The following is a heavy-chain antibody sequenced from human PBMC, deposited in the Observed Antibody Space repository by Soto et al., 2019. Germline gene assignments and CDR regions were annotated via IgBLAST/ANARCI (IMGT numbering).Heavy chain of an antibody. V-gene: IGHV3-23*01. Sequence: PGGTMRLSCVASGFSFSRYAMSWDRQDPGKGLEWVSAISGSGGSTHYADSVRGRFTISRDNSNNTLYLQMNSLRAEDTSVYYCANPGYCSGGSCPSRYFHHWGQGTLVSVS. CDR3: ANPGYCSGGSCPSRYFHH. J-gene: IGHJ1*01. CDR2: ISGSGGST. D-gene: IGHD2-15*01. CDR1: GFSFSRYA.